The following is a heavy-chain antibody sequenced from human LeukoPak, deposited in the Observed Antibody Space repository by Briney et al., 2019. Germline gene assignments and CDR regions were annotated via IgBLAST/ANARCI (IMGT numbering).Heavy chain of an antibody. CDR3: AGVQGGSWIPFADY. CDR2: IYYSGST. D-gene: IGHD6-13*01. J-gene: IGHJ4*02. Sequence: SETLSLTCTVSGGSISSYYWSWIRQPPGKGLEWIGYIYYSGSTNYNPSLKSRVTISVDTSKNQFSLKLSSVTAADTAVYYCAGVQGGSWIPFADYWGQGTLVTVSS. V-gene: IGHV4-59*01. CDR1: GGSISSYY.